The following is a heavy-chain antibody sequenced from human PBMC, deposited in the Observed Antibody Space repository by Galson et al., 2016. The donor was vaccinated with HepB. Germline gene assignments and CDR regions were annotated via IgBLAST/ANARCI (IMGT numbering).Heavy chain of an antibody. D-gene: IGHD4-23*01. CDR2: INSDGTIS. CDR1: GFAFSSHW. Sequence: SLRLSCAASGFAFSSHWMHWVRQDLGKGLVWVSRINSDGTISNYADSVKGRFTISRDNAKHTLYLQMNSLRAEDTAVYFCVRDHSVVPTTAYNWSDPWCRGTLVTVSS. J-gene: IGHJ5*02. V-gene: IGHV3-74*01. CDR3: VRDHSVVPTTAYNWSDP.